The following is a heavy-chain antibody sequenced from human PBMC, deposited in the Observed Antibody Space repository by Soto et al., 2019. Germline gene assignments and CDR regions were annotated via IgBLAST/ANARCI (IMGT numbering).Heavy chain of an antibody. J-gene: IGHJ4*02. Sequence: ASVKVSCKASGGTFSSYAISWVRQAPGQGLEWMGGIIPIFGTANYAQKFQGRVTITADESTSTAYMELSSLRSEDTAVYYCARDSPYGGNSTNALWGQGTLVTVSS. CDR2: IIPIFGTA. CDR1: GGTFSSYA. V-gene: IGHV1-69*13. CDR3: ARDSPYGGNSTNAL. D-gene: IGHD2-21*02.